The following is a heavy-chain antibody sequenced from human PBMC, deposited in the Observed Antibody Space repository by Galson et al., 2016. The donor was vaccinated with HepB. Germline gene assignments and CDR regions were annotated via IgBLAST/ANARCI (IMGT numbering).Heavy chain of an antibody. V-gene: IGHV3-33*01. CDR1: GFTFSHYG. CDR2: IWYDGSNK. J-gene: IGHJ6*04. D-gene: IGHD1-14*01. CDR3: ARYGPTGTTNYYGMDV. Sequence: SLRLSCAASGFTFSHYGMHWVRQAPGKGLEWVAVIWYDGSNKYYADSVKGRFTISRDNSKNTVYLQVDSLRAEDTAVYYCARYGPTGTTNYYGMDVWGKGTTVTVSS.